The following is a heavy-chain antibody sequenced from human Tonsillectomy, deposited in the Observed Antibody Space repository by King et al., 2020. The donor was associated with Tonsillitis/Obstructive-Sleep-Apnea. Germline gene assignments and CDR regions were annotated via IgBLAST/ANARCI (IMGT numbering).Heavy chain of an antibody. J-gene: IGHJ4*02. V-gene: IGHV3-48*02. CDR1: GFTFSSYS. Sequence: DVQLVESGGGLVQPGGSLRLSCAASGFTFSSYSMNWVRQAPGKGLEWVSYISSSSSTIYYADSVKGRFTISRENAKNPLYRQMNSLRDEDTAVYYCAREVLNDFWSGYYQLYYFDYWGQGTLVTVSS. CDR2: ISSSSSTI. CDR3: AREVLNDFWSGYYQLYYFDY. D-gene: IGHD3-3*01.